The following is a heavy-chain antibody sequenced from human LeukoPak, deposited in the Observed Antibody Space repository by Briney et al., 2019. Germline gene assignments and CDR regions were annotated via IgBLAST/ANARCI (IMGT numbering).Heavy chain of an antibody. V-gene: IGHV3-23*01. D-gene: IGHD6-6*01. CDR2: ISGSGGST. CDR1: GFTFSSYA. Sequence: GGSLRLSCAASGFTFSSYAMSWVRQAPGKGLEWVSAISGSGGSTYYADSVRGRFTISRDNSKNTLYLQMNSLRAEDTAVYYCAKALGYSSSSLDYWGQGTLVTVSS. CDR3: AKALGYSSSSLDY. J-gene: IGHJ4*02.